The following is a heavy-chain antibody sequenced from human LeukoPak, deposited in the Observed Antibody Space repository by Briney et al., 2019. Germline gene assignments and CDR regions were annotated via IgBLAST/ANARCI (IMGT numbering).Heavy chain of an antibody. CDR1: GFTFSSYS. V-gene: IGHV3-21*04. CDR2: ISSSSSYI. D-gene: IGHD6-13*01. J-gene: IGHJ1*01. CDR3: AKRPPIAAAGMGYFQH. Sequence: GGSLRLSCAASGFTFSSYSMNWVRQAPGKGLEWVSSISSSSSYIYYADSVKGRFTISRDNSKNTLYLQMNSLRAEDTAVYYCAKRPPIAAAGMGYFQHWGQGTLVTVSS.